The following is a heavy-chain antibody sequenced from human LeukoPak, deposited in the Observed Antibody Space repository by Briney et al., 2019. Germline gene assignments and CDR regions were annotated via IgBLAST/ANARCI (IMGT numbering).Heavy chain of an antibody. V-gene: IGHV3-7*01. CDR2: INKDGSDK. Sequence: GGSLRLSCAASGFTFNMYWMTWVRQAPGKGLESVAYINKDGSDKYYVDSVKGRFTISRDNAKNSLYLQMNSLRAEDTAVYYCARDAGYGGNSDYWGQGTLVTVSS. D-gene: IGHD4-23*01. J-gene: IGHJ4*02. CDR3: ARDAGYGGNSDY. CDR1: GFTFNMYW.